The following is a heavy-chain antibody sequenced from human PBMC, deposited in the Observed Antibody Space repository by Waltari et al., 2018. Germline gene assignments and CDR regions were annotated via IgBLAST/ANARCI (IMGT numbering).Heavy chain of an antibody. V-gene: IGHV3-53*01. CDR2: IYSGGST. CDR1: GFTVSSNY. J-gene: IGHJ6*02. CDR3: ARDSAGFGDSVYGMDV. Sequence: EVQLVESGGGLIQPGGSLRLSCAASGFTVSSNYMSWVRQAPGKGLEWVSVIYSGGSTYYADSVKGRFTISRDNSKNTLYLQMNSLRAEDTAVYYCARDSAGFGDSVYGMDVWGQGTTVTVSS. D-gene: IGHD3-10*01.